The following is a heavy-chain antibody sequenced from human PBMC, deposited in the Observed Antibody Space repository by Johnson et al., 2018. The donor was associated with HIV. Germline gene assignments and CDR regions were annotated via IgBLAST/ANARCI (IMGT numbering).Heavy chain of an antibody. Sequence: VQLVESGGGLVQPGGSLRLSCAASGFTVSSNYMSWVRQAPGKGLEWVSGINWNGGSRGYADSVKGRFTISRDNAKKYLYLQMNSLRAEDTAVYYCARALARGGIAARLGAFDIWGQGTMVTVSS. CDR2: INWNGGSR. CDR3: ARALARGGIAARLGAFDI. D-gene: IGHD6-6*01. V-gene: IGHV3-20*04. J-gene: IGHJ3*02. CDR1: GFTVSSNY.